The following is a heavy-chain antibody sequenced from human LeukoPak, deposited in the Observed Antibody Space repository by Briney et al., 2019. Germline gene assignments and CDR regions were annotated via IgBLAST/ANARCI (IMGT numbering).Heavy chain of an antibody. CDR1: GYTFTSYG. J-gene: IGHJ4*02. CDR3: ARENYYDSSGPLDY. CDR2: IIPIFGTA. V-gene: IGHV1-69*05. D-gene: IGHD3-22*01. Sequence: SVKVSCKASGYTFTSYGIRWVRQAPGQGLEWMGRIIPIFGTANYAQKFQGRVTITTDESTSTAYMELSSLRSEDTAVYCCARENYYDSSGPLDYWGQGTLVTVSS.